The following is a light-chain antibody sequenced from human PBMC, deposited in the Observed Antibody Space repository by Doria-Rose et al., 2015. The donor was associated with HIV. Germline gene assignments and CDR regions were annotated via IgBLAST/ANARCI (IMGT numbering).Light chain of an antibody. CDR1: QSPLYTSKNY. CDR2: WAS. V-gene: IGKV4-1*01. J-gene: IGKJ3*01. CDR3: QQYYDSPS. Sequence: EIRVTQTPESLGMSLGERAALNGKSNQSPLYTSKNYLAWYQQKPGQPPKLLIYWASTRQSGVPGRFSGSGSGTDFTLTISSLEAEDVAVYYCQQYYDSPSFGPGTTVDIK.